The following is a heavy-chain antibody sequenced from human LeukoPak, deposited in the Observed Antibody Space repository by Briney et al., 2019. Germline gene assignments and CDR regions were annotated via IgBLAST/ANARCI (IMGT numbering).Heavy chain of an antibody. CDR1: GFTFSSYA. V-gene: IGHV3-23*01. Sequence: GGSLRLSCAASGFTFSSYAMSWVRQPPGKGVEWVSAISGSGGSTYYADSVKGRFTISRDNSKNTLYLQMNSLRAEDTAVYYCAKDRILRVTMVDYWGQGTLVTVSS. D-gene: IGHD4/OR15-4a*01. CDR2: ISGSGGST. J-gene: IGHJ4*02. CDR3: AKDRILRVTMVDY.